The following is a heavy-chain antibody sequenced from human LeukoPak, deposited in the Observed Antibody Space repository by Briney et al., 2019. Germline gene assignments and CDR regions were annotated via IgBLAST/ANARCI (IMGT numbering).Heavy chain of an antibody. V-gene: IGHV3-23*01. J-gene: IGHJ4*02. Sequence: RPGESLRLSCAASGFTFTSCAMSWVRQAPGKGLEWVSTISGGGSVTYSADSVKGRFTISRDNSKNTLYLQMSSLRAEDTAVYYCAKDLGPGSMATSPGFDYWGQGTLVTVSS. CDR1: GFTFTSCA. D-gene: IGHD5-24*01. CDR2: ISGGGSVT. CDR3: AKDLGPGSMATSPGFDY.